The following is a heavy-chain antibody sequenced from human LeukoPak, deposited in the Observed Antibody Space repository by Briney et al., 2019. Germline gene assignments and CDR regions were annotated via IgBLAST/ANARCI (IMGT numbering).Heavy chain of an antibody. CDR3: ARGHGIANY. V-gene: IGHV1-8*01. D-gene: IGHD1-14*01. J-gene: IGHJ4*02. Sequence: ASVRVSCKASGYTLTTYEINWVRQASGQGLEWMGWINPNNGDTGYAQKFQGRVTMTSDTSIRTAYMELSSLTSEDTAVYYCARGHGIANYWGQETLVTVSS. CDR2: INPNNGDT. CDR1: GYTLTTYE.